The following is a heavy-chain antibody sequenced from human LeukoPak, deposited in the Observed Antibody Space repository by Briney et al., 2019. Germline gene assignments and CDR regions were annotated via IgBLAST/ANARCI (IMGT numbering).Heavy chain of an antibody. Sequence: GGSLRLSCAASGFTFSRYSMNWVRQAPGKGLEWVSAISSDSSYMYYADSVKGRFTISRDSAKNSLYLQMNSLRAEDTAVYYCARDGGSGILDWGQGTLVTVSS. CDR3: ARDGGSGILD. CDR1: GFTFSRYS. V-gene: IGHV3-21*01. D-gene: IGHD3-10*01. J-gene: IGHJ4*02. CDR2: ISSDSSYM.